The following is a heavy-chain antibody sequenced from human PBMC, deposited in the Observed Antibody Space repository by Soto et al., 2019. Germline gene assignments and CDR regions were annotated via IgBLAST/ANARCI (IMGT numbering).Heavy chain of an antibody. CDR2: VYYSGST. Sequence: PSETLSLTCTVSGASIGSSYWSWIRQSPGKGLEWIGYVYYSGSTKYNPSLKSRVTISVDTSKNQFSLKLSSVTAADTAVYYCVRGYYDSNGQSNTFDIWGQGTMVTVSS. CDR1: GASIGSSY. V-gene: IGHV4-59*01. D-gene: IGHD3-22*01. CDR3: VRGYYDSNGQSNTFDI. J-gene: IGHJ3*02.